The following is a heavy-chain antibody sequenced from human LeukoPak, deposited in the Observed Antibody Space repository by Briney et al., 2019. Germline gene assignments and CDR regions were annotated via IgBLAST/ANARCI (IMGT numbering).Heavy chain of an antibody. V-gene: IGHV3-9*03. CDR3: AKDMGQQLVGGDFDY. CDR2: ISWNSGSI. D-gene: IGHD6-13*01. J-gene: IGHJ4*02. Sequence: PGGSLRLSCAASGFTFDDYAMHWVRQAPGKGLEWVSGISWNSGSIGYADSVKGRFTISRDNAKNSLYLQMNSLRAEDMALYYCAKDMGQQLVGGDFDYWGQGTLVTVSS. CDR1: GFTFDDYA.